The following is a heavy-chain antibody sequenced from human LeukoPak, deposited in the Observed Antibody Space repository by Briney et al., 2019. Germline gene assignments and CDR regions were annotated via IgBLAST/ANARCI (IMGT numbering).Heavy chain of an antibody. Sequence: PGGFLRLSCAASGFTFRSYWMSWVRQAPGKGLEWVANINQGGSVQYYMDSVKGRFTISRDDAKNSLYVQMNSLSDEDTAVYYCARVEYSGWNLEYWGQGTLVTVSS. D-gene: IGHD5-12*01. CDR2: INQGGSVQ. CDR3: ARVEYSGWNLEY. CDR1: GFTFRSYW. V-gene: IGHV3-7*01. J-gene: IGHJ4*02.